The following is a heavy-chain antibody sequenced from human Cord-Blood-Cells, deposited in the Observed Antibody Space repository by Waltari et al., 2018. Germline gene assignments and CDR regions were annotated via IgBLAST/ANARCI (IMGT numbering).Heavy chain of an antibody. D-gene: IGHD4-17*01. CDR3: ARPEVYGDYQPYYYYGMDV. V-gene: IGHV4-39*01. CDR1: GGSLSSSSYD. J-gene: IGHJ6*02. CDR2: IYYNGST. Sequence: QLPWKVSGQRLVQPSAPLSLNCPGSGGSLSSSSYDWVWIRQPPGKGLEWIERIYYNGSTYYNPSLKIRVPISVDTFMIQFSLKLSSVTAADTAVYYCARPEVYGDYQPYYYYGMDVWGQGTTVTVSS.